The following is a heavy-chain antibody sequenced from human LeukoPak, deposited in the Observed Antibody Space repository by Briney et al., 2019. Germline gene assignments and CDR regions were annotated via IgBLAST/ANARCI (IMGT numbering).Heavy chain of an antibody. D-gene: IGHD5-18*01. CDR1: GGTFSSYA. CDR2: IIPIFGTA. J-gene: IGHJ5*02. V-gene: IGHV1-69*01. Sequence: SVKVSCKASGGTFSSYAISWVRQAPGQGLEWMGGIIPIFGTANYAQTFQGRVTITADESTSTAYMELSSLRSEDTAVYYGARGGRRGAVDTAMVTPCGQGSLVTVPS. CDR3: ARGGRRGAVDTAMVTP.